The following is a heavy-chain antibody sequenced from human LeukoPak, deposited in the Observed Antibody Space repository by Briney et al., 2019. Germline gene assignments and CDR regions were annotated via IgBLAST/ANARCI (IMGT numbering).Heavy chain of an antibody. V-gene: IGHV3-23*01. CDR3: ARDQLPYSSSWQDY. Sequence: GGSLRLSCAASGFTFSSYAMSWVGQAPGKGLEWVSAISGSGGSTYYADSVKGRFTISRDNAKNSLYLQMNSLRAEDTAVYYCARDQLPYSSSWQDYWGQGTLVTVSS. J-gene: IGHJ4*02. CDR2: ISGSGGST. CDR1: GFTFSSYA. D-gene: IGHD6-13*01.